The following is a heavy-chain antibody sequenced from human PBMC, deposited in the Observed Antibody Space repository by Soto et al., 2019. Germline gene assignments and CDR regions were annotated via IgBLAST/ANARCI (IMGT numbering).Heavy chain of an antibody. D-gene: IGHD3-10*01. CDR1: GDTFNFYS. CDR3: ATSYGSGYRAVDF. V-gene: IGHV1-69*04. CDR2: VNPILSMS. J-gene: IGHJ4*02. Sequence: QVQLVQSGAEVKRPGSSVKVSCKASGDTFNFYSINWVRQAPGLGLEWMGRVNPILSMSNYAQRFQGRVTLTADESTSTAYMELSGLRSEDTAIYYRATSYGSGYRAVDFWGQGALGTVSS.